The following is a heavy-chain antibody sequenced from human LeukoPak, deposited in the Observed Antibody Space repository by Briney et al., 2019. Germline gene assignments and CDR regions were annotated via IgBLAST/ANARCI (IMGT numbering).Heavy chain of an antibody. D-gene: IGHD6-19*01. V-gene: IGHV3-30-3*01. CDR2: ISYDGSNK. CDR3: ARPRIASGWYLYYYGMDV. J-gene: IGHJ6*02. Sequence: GGCLRLSCAASGFTFSSYAMHWVRQAPGKGLEWVAVISYDGSNKYYADSVKGRFTISRDNSKNTLYLQMNSLGAEDTAVYYCARPRIASGWYLYYYGMDVWGQGTTVTVSS. CDR1: GFTFSSYA.